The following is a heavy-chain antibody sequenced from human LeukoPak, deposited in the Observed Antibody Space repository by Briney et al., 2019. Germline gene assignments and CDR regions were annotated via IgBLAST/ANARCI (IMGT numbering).Heavy chain of an antibody. CDR1: GGSISSSRYY. D-gene: IGHD6-13*01. CDR2: IYYSGST. J-gene: IGHJ4*02. V-gene: IGHV4-39*01. Sequence: PSETQSLTCTVSGGSISSSRYYWGWIRQPPGKGLEWIGSIYYSGSTYYNPSLKSRVTISVDTSKNQSSLELSPVTAADTAVYYCARLIAAAGMLGHWGQGTLVTVSS. CDR3: ARLIAAAGMLGH.